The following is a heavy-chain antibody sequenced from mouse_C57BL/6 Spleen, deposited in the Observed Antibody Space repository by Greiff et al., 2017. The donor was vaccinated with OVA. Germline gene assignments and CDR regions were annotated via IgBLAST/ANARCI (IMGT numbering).Heavy chain of an antibody. V-gene: IGHV5-17*01. J-gene: IGHJ2*01. Sequence: EVKVVESGGGLVKPGGSLKLSCAASGFTFSDYGMHWVRQAPEKGLEWVAYISSGSSTIYYADTVKGRFTISRDNAKNTLFLQMTSVRSEDTARYYCAGFGYGYYFDDWGQGTTLTVSS. CDR2: ISSGSSTI. CDR3: AGFGYGYYFDD. D-gene: IGHD2-2*01. CDR1: GFTFSDYG.